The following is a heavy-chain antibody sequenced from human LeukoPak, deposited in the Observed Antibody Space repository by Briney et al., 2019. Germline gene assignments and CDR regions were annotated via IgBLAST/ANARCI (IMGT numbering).Heavy chain of an antibody. CDR2: ISSSSSYI. CDR3: AKAPGDSNYWYYYYYMDV. CDR1: GFTFSSYS. V-gene: IGHV3-21*01. D-gene: IGHD4-11*01. J-gene: IGHJ6*03. Sequence: PGGSLRLSCAASGFTFSSYSMNWVRQAPGKGLEWVSSISSSSSYIYYADSVKGRFTISRDNAKNSLYLQMNSLRAEDTAVYYCAKAPGDSNYWYYYYYMDVWGKGTTVTVSS.